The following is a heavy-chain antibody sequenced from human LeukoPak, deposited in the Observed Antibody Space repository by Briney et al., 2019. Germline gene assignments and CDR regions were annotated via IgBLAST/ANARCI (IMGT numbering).Heavy chain of an antibody. J-gene: IGHJ4*02. CDR1: GFTFSSYW. V-gene: IGHV3-74*01. CDR2: LNSDGSRT. CDR3: ARESGRYSPFDY. D-gene: IGHD3-10*01. Sequence: GGSLRLSCAASGFTFSSYWMHWVRQVPGKGLVWVARLNSDGSRTSYADSVKGRITISRDNAKNTLYLQMNSLRAEDTAVYYCARESGRYSPFDYWGQGTLVTVSS.